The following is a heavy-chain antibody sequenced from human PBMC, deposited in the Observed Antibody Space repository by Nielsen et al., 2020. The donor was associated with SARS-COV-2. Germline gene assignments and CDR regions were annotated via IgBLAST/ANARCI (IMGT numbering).Heavy chain of an antibody. CDR3: AASWLQDD. J-gene: IGHJ4*02. D-gene: IGHD5-18*01. CDR1: GLTFSTFG. V-gene: IGHV3-23*01. Sequence: GESLKISCAVSGLTFSTFGMSWVRQAPGKGLEWVSAITSSSERTYYVDSVRGRFTISRDNSKNTLYLQMNRLRGEDTAMYYCAASWLQDDWGQGTLVTVSS. CDR2: ITSSSERT.